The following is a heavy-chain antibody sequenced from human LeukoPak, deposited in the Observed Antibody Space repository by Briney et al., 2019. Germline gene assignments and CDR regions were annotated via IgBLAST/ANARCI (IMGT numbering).Heavy chain of an antibody. CDR2: ISSSSGNI. D-gene: IGHD3-16*02. CDR1: GFAPSSYS. J-gene: IGHJ6*03. V-gene: IGHV3-48*01. Sequence: GRSLRLSCAPSGFAPSSYSMNWVRQAPGQEREFVSYISSSSGNIYYADSVKGRFTISRDNAKTSVYLQMNRLRGEDTALYYCARDRGGIGYYMDVWGKGTTVTVSS. CDR3: ARDRGGIGYYMDV.